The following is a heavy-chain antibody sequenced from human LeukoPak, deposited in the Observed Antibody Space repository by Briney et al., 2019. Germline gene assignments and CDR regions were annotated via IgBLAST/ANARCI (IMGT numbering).Heavy chain of an antibody. V-gene: IGHV3-73*01. J-gene: IGHJ4*02. Sequence: GGSLRLSCAASGFTFSGSAMHWVRQASGKGLEWVGRIRSKANSYATADAASVKGRFTISRDDSKNTAYLQMNSLKTEDAAVYYCTRRPGYSYPFDYWGQGTLVTVSS. D-gene: IGHD5-18*01. CDR2: IRSKANSYAT. CDR3: TRRPGYSYPFDY. CDR1: GFTFSGSA.